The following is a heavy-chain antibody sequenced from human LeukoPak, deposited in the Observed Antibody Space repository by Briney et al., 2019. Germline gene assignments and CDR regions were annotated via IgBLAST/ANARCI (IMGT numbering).Heavy chain of an antibody. CDR1: GFTFSSYA. D-gene: IGHD2-21*01. CDR3: AKFLPTHIVVANYYFDY. Sequence: PGGSLRLSCSASGFTFSSYAMSWVRQAPGKGLEWVSAISGSGGSTYYADSVKSRFTISRDTYKNTLYLQMNSLRAEDTAVYYCAKFLPTHIVVANYYFDYWGQGTLVTVSS. J-gene: IGHJ4*02. CDR2: ISGSGGST. V-gene: IGHV3-23*01.